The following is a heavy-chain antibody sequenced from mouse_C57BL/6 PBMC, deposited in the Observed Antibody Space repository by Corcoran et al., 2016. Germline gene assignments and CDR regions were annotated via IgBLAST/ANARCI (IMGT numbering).Heavy chain of an antibody. CDR2: IYWDDDK. CDR1: GFSLSTSGMG. CDR3: ARREGYDGAWFAY. D-gene: IGHD2-2*01. Sequence: QVTLKESGPGILQSSQTLSLTCSFSGFSLSTSGMGVSWIRQPSGKGLEGLAHIYWDDDKRYNPSMKSRLTISKDTSRNQVFLKITSVDTADTATYYCARREGYDGAWFAYWGQGTLVTVSA. J-gene: IGHJ3*01. V-gene: IGHV8-12*01.